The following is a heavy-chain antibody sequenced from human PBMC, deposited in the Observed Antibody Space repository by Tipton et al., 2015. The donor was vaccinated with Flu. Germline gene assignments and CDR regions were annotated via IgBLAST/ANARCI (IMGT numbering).Heavy chain of an antibody. V-gene: IGHV4-59*06. CDR1: GGSFSNYY. CDR2: IYYSGTT. CDR3: ARDGRPYCDTTGCHSPHVFDI. J-gene: IGHJ3*02. D-gene: IGHD2-2*02. Sequence: TLSLTCTVSGGSFSNYYWNWIRQLPGKGLEWIGHIYYSGTTLYNPSLKSRLTISIDTSKNQFSLNLNSMTVADTAVYFCARDGRPYCDTTGCHSPHVFDIWGQGTMVTVSS.